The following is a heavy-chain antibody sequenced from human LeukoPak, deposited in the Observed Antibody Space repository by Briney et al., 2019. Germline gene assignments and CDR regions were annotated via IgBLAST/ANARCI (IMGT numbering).Heavy chain of an antibody. CDR1: GFTSSSNY. CDR2: IYSDGGT. D-gene: IGHD5-18*01. Sequence: PGGSPRLSCAVSGFTSSSNYMTWVRQAPGKGLEWVFVIYSDGGTYYADSAKGRFTISRDNSKNTLYLQMNSLRAEDTAVYYCARDGVGYRYGIFDYWGQGTLVTVSS. V-gene: IGHV3-53*01. CDR3: ARDGVGYRYGIFDY. J-gene: IGHJ4*02.